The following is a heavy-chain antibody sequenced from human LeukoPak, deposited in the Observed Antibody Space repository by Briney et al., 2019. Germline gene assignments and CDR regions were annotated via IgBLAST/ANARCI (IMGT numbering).Heavy chain of an antibody. CDR3: ARDICSGIGCYPRAPFDH. D-gene: IGHD2-15*01. Sequence: PGGSLRLSCAASGFTFSRYWMHWVRQAPGEGLVWVSRMNSDGSNTNYADSVKGRFTISRDNAKNTLYLQMNSLRADDTAVYYCARDICSGIGCYPRAPFDHWGQGTLVTVSS. CDR1: GFTFSRYW. J-gene: IGHJ4*02. CDR2: MNSDGSNT. V-gene: IGHV3-74*01.